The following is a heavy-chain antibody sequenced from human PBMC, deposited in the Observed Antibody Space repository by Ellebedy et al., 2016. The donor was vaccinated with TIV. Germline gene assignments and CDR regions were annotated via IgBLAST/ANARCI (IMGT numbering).Heavy chain of an antibody. CDR3: ARYCSSTSCYIRAFDI. D-gene: IGHD2-2*02. V-gene: IGHV1-58*02. Sequence: SVKVSXXASGFTFISSAMQWVRQARGQRLEWIGWIVVGSGNTNYAQKFQERVTITRDMSTSTAYMGLSRLRSDDTAVYYCARYCSSTSCYIRAFDIWGQGTMVTVSS. J-gene: IGHJ3*02. CDR1: GFTFISSA. CDR2: IVVGSGNT.